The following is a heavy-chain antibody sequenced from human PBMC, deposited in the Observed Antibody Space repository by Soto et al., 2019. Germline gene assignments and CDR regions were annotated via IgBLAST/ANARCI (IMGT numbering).Heavy chain of an antibody. CDR3: AKEPPLYLAAADIFDY. CDR2: ISGSGGST. D-gene: IGHD6-13*01. V-gene: IGHV3-23*01. J-gene: IGHJ4*02. Sequence: GGSLILSCAASGGTFSSYARSWVRQAPGKGLEWVSAISGSGGSTYYADSVKGRFTISRDNSKNTLYLQMNSLRAEDTAVYYCAKEPPLYLAAADIFDYWGQGTLVTVSS. CDR1: GGTFSSYA.